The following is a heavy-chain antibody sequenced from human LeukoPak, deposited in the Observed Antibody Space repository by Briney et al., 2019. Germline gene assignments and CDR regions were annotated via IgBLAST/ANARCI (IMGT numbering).Heavy chain of an antibody. CDR1: GGSISSYY. CDR2: LSKSGNT. CDR3: ARGADYVWGSYRYFDY. Sequence: SETLSLTCTVSGGSISSYYWSWIRLPPGKGLEWIGYLSKSGNTNYSPSLKSRVTIFGDTSKNQFFLKLSSVTAADTAVYYCARGADYVWGSYRYFDYWGQGTLVTVSS. D-gene: IGHD3-16*02. V-gene: IGHV4-59*01. J-gene: IGHJ4*02.